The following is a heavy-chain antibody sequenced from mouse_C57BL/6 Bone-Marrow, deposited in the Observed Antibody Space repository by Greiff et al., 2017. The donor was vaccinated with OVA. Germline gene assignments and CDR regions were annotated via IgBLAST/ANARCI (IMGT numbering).Heavy chain of an antibody. D-gene: IGHD1-1*01. Sequence: VQLQQPGAELVKPGASVKISCKASGYAFSSYWMNWVKQRPGKGLEWIGQIYPGDGDTNYNGKFKGKATLTADKSSSTAYMQLSSLTSEDSSVCYCARWGSSTYWYFDVWGTGTTLTVSS. J-gene: IGHJ1*03. CDR1: GYAFSSYW. CDR3: ARWGSSTYWYFDV. V-gene: IGHV1-80*01. CDR2: IYPGDGDT.